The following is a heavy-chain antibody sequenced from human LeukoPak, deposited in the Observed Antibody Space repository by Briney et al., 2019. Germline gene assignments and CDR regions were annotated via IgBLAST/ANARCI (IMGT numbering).Heavy chain of an antibody. CDR3: ARSPRWGGFDY. J-gene: IGHJ4*02. CDR2: IYHSGST. D-gene: IGHD3-10*01. CDR1: GGSISSGGYS. V-gene: IGHV4-30-2*01. Sequence: SETLSLTCAVSGGSISSGGYSWSWIRQPPGKGLEWIGYIYHSGSTYYNPSLKSRVTISVDRSKNQFSLKLSSVTAADTAVYYCARSPRWGGFDYWGQGTLVTVSS.